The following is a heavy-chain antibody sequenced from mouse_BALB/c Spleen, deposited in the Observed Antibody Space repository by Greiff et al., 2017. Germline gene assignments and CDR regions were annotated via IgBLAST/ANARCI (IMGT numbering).Heavy chain of an antibody. D-gene: IGHD1-1*01. Sequence: QVQLQQSGAELVRPGTSVKVYCKASGYAFTNYLIEWVKQRPGQGLEWIGVINPGSGGTNYNEKFKGKATLTADKSSSTAYMQLSSLTSDDSAVYFCARAYYYGSSYDGYFDVWGAGTTVTVSS. CDR1: GYAFTNYL. CDR3: ARAYYYGSSYDGYFDV. CDR2: INPGSGGT. J-gene: IGHJ1*01. V-gene: IGHV1-54*01.